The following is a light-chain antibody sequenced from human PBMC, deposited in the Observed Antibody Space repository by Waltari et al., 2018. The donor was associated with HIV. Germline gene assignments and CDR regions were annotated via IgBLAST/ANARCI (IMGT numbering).Light chain of an antibody. CDR3: GTWDNTLIAFWM. Sequence: QSVLTQPPSVSAAPGQSVTISCFGGSSHIGNTYVSSYQQLPGKPPKLLIYDNNKRPSGIPDRFSASKSGTSATLGITGVQTADEADYYCGTWDNTLIAFWMFGGGTKLTVL. CDR1: SSHIGNTY. V-gene: IGLV1-51*01. J-gene: IGLJ3*02. CDR2: DNN.